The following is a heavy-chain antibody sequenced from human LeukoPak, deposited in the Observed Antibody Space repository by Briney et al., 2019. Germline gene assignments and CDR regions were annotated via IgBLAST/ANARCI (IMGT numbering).Heavy chain of an antibody. CDR2: IISIFGTA. CDR3: AREGTSITMMWNWFDP. D-gene: IGHD3-22*01. J-gene: IGHJ5*02. Sequence: ASVKVSCKASGGTFSSYAISWVRQAPGQGLEWMGGIISIFGTANYAQKLQGRVTMTTDTSTSTAYMELRSLRSDDTAVYYCAREGTSITMMWNWFDPWGQGTLVTVSS. V-gene: IGHV1-69*05. CDR1: GGTFSSYA.